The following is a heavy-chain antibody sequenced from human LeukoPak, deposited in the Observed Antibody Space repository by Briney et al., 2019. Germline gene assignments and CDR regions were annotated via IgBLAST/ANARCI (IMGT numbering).Heavy chain of an antibody. D-gene: IGHD3-3*01. J-gene: IGHJ6*03. CDR2: IYHSGST. CDR3: ARAVKRSYDFWSGYYDYYYYYMDV. V-gene: IGHV4-38-2*02. Sequence: SETLSLTCTVSGYSISSGYYWGWIRQPPGKGLEWIGSIYHSGSTYYNPSLKSRVTISVDTSKNQFSLKLSSVTAADTAVYYCARAVKRSYDFWSGYYDYYYYYMDVWGKGTTVTVSS. CDR1: GYSISSGYY.